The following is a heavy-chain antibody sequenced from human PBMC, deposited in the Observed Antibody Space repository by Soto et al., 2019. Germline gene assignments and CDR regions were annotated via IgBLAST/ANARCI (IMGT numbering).Heavy chain of an antibody. CDR1: GVSINSHS. J-gene: IGHJ5*02. CDR2: VYYSGST. Sequence: QVQLQESGPGLVKPSETLSLTCNVSGVSINSHSWGWIRQPPAKTLEWIGFVYYSGSTNYNPSLKTLVTLSGVTSKNQFSLRLSSVTAAATAVYYCARLVYDYIWGRYNQNWFDPWGPGRLVTVSS. CDR3: ARLVYDYIWGRYNQNWFDP. V-gene: IGHV4-59*08. D-gene: IGHD3-16*01.